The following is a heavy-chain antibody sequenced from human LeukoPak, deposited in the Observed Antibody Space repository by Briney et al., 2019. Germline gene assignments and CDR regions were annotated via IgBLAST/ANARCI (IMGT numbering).Heavy chain of an antibody. D-gene: IGHD6-13*01. CDR2: INPNSGGT. CDR3: ARFLHYSSSSGGFDP. V-gene: IGHV1-2*02. CDR1: GYTFTGYY. Sequence: ASVKVSCKASGYTFTGYYMHWVRQAPGQGLEWMGWINPNSGGTNYAQKFQDRVTMTRDTSISTAYMELSRLRSDDTAVYYCARFLHYSSSSGGFDPWGQGTLVTVSS. J-gene: IGHJ5*02.